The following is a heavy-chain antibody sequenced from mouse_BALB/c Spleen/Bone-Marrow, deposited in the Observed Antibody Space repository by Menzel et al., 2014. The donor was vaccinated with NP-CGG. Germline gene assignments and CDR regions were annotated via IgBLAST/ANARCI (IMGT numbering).Heavy chain of an antibody. D-gene: IGHD4-1*01. CDR2: IWGGGIT. V-gene: IGHV2-6-5*01. Sequence: QVQLKQSGPGLVAPSQSLSITCTVSGFSLTDYGVSWIRQPPGKGLEWLGVIWGGGITYYNSALKSSLTISKDNSKSQVFLKMNSLQTDATAMYYCAKLGGYFDYWGQGTTLTVSS. J-gene: IGHJ2*01. CDR3: AKLGGYFDY. CDR1: GFSLTDYG.